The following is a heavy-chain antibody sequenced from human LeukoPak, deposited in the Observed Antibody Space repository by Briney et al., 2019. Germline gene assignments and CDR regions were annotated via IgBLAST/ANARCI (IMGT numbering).Heavy chain of an antibody. Sequence: GGSLRLSCTGSGFTFSNYAVTWVRQAPGKGLEWVSGISDSGGSTYYADSVRGRFNIYRDNSNNTLYLQMTSLRAEDTAIYYCAKGQTYFFDSSGQYYFDYWGQGTLVSVSS. V-gene: IGHV3-23*01. CDR1: GFTFSNYA. CDR3: AKGQTYFFDSSGQYYFDY. D-gene: IGHD3-22*01. J-gene: IGHJ4*02. CDR2: ISDSGGST.